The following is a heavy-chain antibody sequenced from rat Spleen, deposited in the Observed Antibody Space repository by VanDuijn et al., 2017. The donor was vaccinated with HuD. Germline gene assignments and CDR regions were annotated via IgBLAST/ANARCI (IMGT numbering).Heavy chain of an antibody. CDR1: GFSLTSNS. V-gene: IGHV2-63*01. CDR2: MRYNGDT. Sequence: QVQLKESGPGLVQPSQTLSLTCTVSGFSLTSNSVHWVRQPPGKGLEWMGRMRYNGDTSYNSALKSRLSISRDTSKNQVFLKMNSLQTDDTAIYFCTRDHSYWGGYYPGGFAYWGQGTLVTVSS. J-gene: IGHJ3*01. D-gene: IGHD1-12*02. CDR3: TRDHSYWGGYYPGGFAY.